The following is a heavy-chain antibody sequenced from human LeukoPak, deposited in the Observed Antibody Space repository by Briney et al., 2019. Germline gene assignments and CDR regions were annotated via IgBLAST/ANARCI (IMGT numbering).Heavy chain of an antibody. V-gene: IGHV1-69*01. CDR2: IIPIFGTA. CDR1: GGTFISYA. J-gene: IGHJ4*02. D-gene: IGHD2/OR15-2a*01. CDR3: ARVLTMPIRGPGSEDY. Sequence: ASVKVSCKASGGTFISYAISWVRQAPGQGLEWMGGIIPIFGTANYAQKFQGRVTITADESTSTAYMELSSLRSEDTAVYYCARVLTMPIRGPGSEDYWGQGTLVTVSS.